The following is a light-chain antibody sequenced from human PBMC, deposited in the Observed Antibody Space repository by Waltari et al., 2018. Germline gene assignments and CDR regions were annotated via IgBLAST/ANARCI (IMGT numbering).Light chain of an antibody. CDR2: QST. CDR1: SSTLGNNV. Sequence: QSLLTQPPSVSAAPGQRVTISCSGGSSTLGNNVVYWYAQVPGTTPKRLIYQSTHRPSGIPDRFSASKSGASASLVITGLLSADEADYYCGTWDSSRDVWVFGGGTKLTVL. J-gene: IGLJ3*02. V-gene: IGLV1-51*02. CDR3: GTWDSSRDVWV.